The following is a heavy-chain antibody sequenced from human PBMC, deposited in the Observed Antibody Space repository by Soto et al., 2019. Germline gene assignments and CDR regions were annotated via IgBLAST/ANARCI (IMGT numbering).Heavy chain of an antibody. J-gene: IGHJ4*02. CDR3: ARGAADYDFWSGYYTRGYYFDF. Sequence: SETLSLTCAVYGGSFSGFYWSWIRQSPGKGLEWIGEINHSGSTKYNPSLKSRLTISVDTSKNQFSLRLSSVTAADTAVYYCARGAADYDFWSGYYTRGYYFDFWGQGTLVTVSS. CDR2: INHSGST. CDR1: GGSFSGFY. D-gene: IGHD3-3*01. V-gene: IGHV4-34*01.